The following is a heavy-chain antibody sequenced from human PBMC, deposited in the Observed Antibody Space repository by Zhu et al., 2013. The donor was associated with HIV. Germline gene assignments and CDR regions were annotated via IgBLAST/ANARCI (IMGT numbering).Heavy chain of an antibody. CDR1: GYSISSGYY. CDR2: IYHSGST. CDR3: ARGGLDCSGGSCYSNWFDP. Sequence: QVQLQESGPGLVKPSETLSLTCAVSGYSISSGYYWGWIRQPPGKGLEWIGSIYHSGSTYYNPSLKSRVTISVDTSKNQFSLKLSSVTAADTAVYYCARGGLDCSGGSCYSNWFDPWGQGTLVTVSS. J-gene: IGHJ5*02. V-gene: IGHV4-38-2*01. D-gene: IGHD2-15*01.